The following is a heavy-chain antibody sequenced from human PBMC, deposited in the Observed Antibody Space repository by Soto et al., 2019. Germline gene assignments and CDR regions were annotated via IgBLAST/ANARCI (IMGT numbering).Heavy chain of an antibody. Sequence: ASVKVSCKASGYTFTSYGISWVRQAPGQGLEWMGWISAYNGNTNYAQKLQGRVTMTTDTSTSTAYMELRSLRSDDTAVYYCARDCSSTSCSPDLDYWGQGTLVTVS. CDR2: ISAYNGNT. J-gene: IGHJ4*02. D-gene: IGHD2-2*01. CDR1: GYTFTSYG. CDR3: ARDCSSTSCSPDLDY. V-gene: IGHV1-18*04.